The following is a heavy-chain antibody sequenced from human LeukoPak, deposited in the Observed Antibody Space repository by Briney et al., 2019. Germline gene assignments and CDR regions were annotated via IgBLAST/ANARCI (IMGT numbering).Heavy chain of an antibody. CDR1: GFTFSSYW. J-gene: IGHJ4*02. CDR2: INSDGSST. V-gene: IGHV3-74*01. CDR3: ASGDSSGYLAIDY. Sequence: GGSLRLSCAASGFTFSSYWMHWVRQAPGEGLVWVSRINSDGSSTNYADSVKGRFTISRDNAKNTLYLQINSLRAEDTAVYYCASGDSSGYLAIDYWGQGTLVTVSS. D-gene: IGHD3-22*01.